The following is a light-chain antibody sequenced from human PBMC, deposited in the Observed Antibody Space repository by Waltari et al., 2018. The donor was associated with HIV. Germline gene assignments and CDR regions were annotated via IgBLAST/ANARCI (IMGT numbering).Light chain of an antibody. CDR1: SSDIATYTY. V-gene: IGLV2-14*01. CDR3: ASYTITSTLV. CDR2: DAN. Sequence: QSALTQPASVSGSLGQSITISCIGTSSDIATYTYVSWYQHHPHKAPTLVIYDANSRPSGVPFRFSGSKSGNTASLTISGLQAEDEADYYCASYTITSTLVFGGGTRVTVL. J-gene: IGLJ3*02.